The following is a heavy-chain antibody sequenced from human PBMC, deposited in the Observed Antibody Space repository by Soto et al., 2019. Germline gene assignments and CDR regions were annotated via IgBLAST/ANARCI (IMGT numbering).Heavy chain of an antibody. CDR2: IKSKKDGGTT. CDR3: PPYFMNFPPF. Sequence: PGGSLRLSCAASGFTFSTAWMSWVRQAPGKGLEWVGRIKSKKDGGTTDYAAPVKGRFTISRDDSENTLYLQMNSLKTDDTAVYNSPPYFMNFPPFGGRGTSVTVSS. CDR1: GFTFSTAW. D-gene: IGHD3-16*01. V-gene: IGHV3-15*01. J-gene: IGHJ6*02.